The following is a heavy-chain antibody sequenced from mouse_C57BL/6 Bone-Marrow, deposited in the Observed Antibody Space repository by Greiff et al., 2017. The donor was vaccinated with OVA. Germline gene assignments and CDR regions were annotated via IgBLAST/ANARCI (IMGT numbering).Heavy chain of an antibody. J-gene: IGHJ2*01. CDR1: GYTFTSYW. V-gene: IGHV1-50*01. CDR2: IDPSDSYT. D-gene: IGHD2-10*01. Sequence: VQLQQPGAELVKPGASVKLSCKASGYTFTSYWMQWVKQRPGQGLEWIGEIDPSDSYTNYNQKFKGKATLTVDTSSSTAYMQLSSLTSEDSAVYYCARCPTSNPYYFDDWGQGTTLTVSS. CDR3: ARCPTSNPYYFDD.